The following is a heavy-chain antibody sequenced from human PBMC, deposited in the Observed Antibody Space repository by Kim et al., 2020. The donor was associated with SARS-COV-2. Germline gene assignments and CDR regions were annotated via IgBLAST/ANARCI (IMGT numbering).Heavy chain of an antibody. D-gene: IGHD2-2*01. J-gene: IGHJ5*02. CDR1: GFTFSTYT. CDR3: ARVIGIPALGTAAERFDP. V-gene: IGHV3-21*01. CDR2: ITSTRTDR. Sequence: GGSLRLSCAASGFTFSTYTMNWVRQAPGKGLEWISSITSTRTDRNYAASVKGRFTISRDNAKNSLYLQMNSLRTEDTAVYYCARVIGIPALGTAAERFDPWGQGTMVTVSS.